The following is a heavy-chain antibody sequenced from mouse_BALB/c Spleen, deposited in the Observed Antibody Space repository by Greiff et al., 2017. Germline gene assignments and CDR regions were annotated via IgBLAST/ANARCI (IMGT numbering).Heavy chain of an antibody. Sequence: EVMLVESGGGLVKPGGSLKLSCAASGFAFSSYDMSWVRQTPEKRLEWVAYISSGGGSTYYPDTVKGRFTISRDNAKNTLYLQMSSLKSEDTAMYYCARDYGSSFLFAYWGQGTLVTVSA. D-gene: IGHD1-1*01. CDR1: GFAFSSYD. CDR2: ISSGGGST. J-gene: IGHJ3*01. V-gene: IGHV5-12-1*01. CDR3: ARDYGSSFLFAY.